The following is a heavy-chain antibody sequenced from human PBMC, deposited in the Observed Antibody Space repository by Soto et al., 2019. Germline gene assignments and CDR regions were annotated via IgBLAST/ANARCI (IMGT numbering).Heavy chain of an antibody. Sequence: QVQLVESGGGVVQPGRSLRLSCAASGFTFSSYGMHWVRQAPGKGLEWVAVIWYDGTNKYYSDAVKSRFTISSDNSKNTLSLHMNSLRAEYMSVYYCASGVDILTASYFDYWGQGTLVTVSS. J-gene: IGHJ4*02. CDR2: IWYDGTNK. D-gene: IGHD3-9*01. CDR3: ASGVDILTASYFDY. CDR1: GFTFSSYG. V-gene: IGHV3-33*01.